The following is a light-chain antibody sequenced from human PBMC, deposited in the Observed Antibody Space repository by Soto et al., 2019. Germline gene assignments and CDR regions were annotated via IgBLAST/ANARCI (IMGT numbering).Light chain of an antibody. CDR2: SNN. V-gene: IGLV1-44*01. J-gene: IGLJ1*01. CDR3: ATWDDSLNAYV. CDR1: SPNVGTNP. Sequence: QSVLTQPPSASGTPGQTVTISCSISSPNVGTNPVAWYQQLPGTAPKLLIHSNNQRPPGVPDRFSGSKSGTSASLAISGLQSEDEADYYCATWDDSLNAYVFGTGTKVTVL.